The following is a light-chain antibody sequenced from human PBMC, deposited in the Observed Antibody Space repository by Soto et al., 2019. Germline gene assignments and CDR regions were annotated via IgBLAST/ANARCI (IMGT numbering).Light chain of an antibody. Sequence: ALTQPASVSGSPGQSITISCTATSSDVGGYNYVSWYQQYPGKAPQLMISDVTNRPSGVSNRFSGSKSGNTASLTISGLQAEDEADYYCSSYTSSRTLVFGGGTKVTV. CDR2: DVT. J-gene: IGLJ3*02. V-gene: IGLV2-14*01. CDR1: SSDVGGYNY. CDR3: SSYTSSRTLV.